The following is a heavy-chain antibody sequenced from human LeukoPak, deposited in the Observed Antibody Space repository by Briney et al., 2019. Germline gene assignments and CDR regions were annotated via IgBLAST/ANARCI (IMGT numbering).Heavy chain of an antibody. V-gene: IGHV3-74*01. D-gene: IGHD6-6*01. CDR2: IKSDGSS. CDR3: ARGSIAARGDYYYYMDV. CDR1: GFTFSSYW. J-gene: IGHJ6*03. Sequence: GGSLRLSCAASGFTFSSYWMHWVRQAPGKGLVWVSRIKSDGSSIYADSVKGRFTISRDNAKNSLYLQMNSLRAEDTAVYYCARGSIAARGDYYYYMDVWGKGTTVTVSS.